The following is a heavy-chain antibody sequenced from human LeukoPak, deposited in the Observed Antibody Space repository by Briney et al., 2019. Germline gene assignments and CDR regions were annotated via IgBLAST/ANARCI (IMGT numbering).Heavy chain of an antibody. Sequence: GGSLRLSGAASGFTFSSYDMHWVRQATGKGLEWVSAIGTAGDTYYPGSVKGRFTISRENAKNSLYLQMNSLRAGDTAVYYCARLRDMGPLGYWGQGTLVTVSS. CDR3: ARLRDMGPLGY. D-gene: IGHD5-24*01. J-gene: IGHJ4*02. CDR2: IGTAGDT. V-gene: IGHV3-13*01. CDR1: GFTFSSYD.